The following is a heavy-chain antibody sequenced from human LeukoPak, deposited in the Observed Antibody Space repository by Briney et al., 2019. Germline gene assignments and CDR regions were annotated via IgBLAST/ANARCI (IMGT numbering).Heavy chain of an antibody. D-gene: IGHD3-22*01. V-gene: IGHV3-74*01. CDR3: AREYYYDSSLPD. J-gene: IGHJ4*02. CDR1: GFTFSSYW. CDR2: INSDGSST. Sequence: GGSLRLSCAASGFTFSSYWIHWVRQAPGKGLVWVSRINSDGSSTSYADSVKGRFTISRDNAKNTLYLQMNSLRAEDTAVYYCAREYYYDSSLPDWGQGTLVNVSS.